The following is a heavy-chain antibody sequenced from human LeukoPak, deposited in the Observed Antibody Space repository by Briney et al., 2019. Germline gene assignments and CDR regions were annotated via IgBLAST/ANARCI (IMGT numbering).Heavy chain of an antibody. D-gene: IGHD3-10*01. CDR1: GGSISSSSYY. J-gene: IGHJ6*02. V-gene: IGHV4-39*01. CDR2: IYYSGST. CDR3: ARRWFGESETLSRYYYYGMDV. Sequence: KPSETLSLTCTVSGGSISSSSYYWGWIRQPPGKGLEWIGSIYYSGSTYYNPSLKSRVTISVDTSKNQFSLKLSSVTAADTAVYYCARRWFGESETLSRYYYYGMDVWGQGTTVTVSS.